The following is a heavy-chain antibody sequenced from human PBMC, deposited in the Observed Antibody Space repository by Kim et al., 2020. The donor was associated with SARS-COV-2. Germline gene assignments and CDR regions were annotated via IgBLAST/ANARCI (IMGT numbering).Heavy chain of an antibody. CDR2: INSDGSIT. CDR3: ARRFYVLGSNDY. V-gene: IGHV3-74*03. D-gene: IGHD1-26*01. J-gene: IGHJ4*01. CDR1: GFTFSSYW. Sequence: GGPLRLSCAASGFTFSSYWMHWVRQAPGRGLEWVSRINSDGSITTYGDSMKGRFTTSRDNAQNTLYLQMHSLRAEDTAVYFCARRFYVLGSNDYWGHGTLVTVSS.